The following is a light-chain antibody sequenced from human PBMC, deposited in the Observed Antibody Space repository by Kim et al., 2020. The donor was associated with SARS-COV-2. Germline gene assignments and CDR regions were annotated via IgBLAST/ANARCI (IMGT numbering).Light chain of an antibody. J-gene: IGLJ3*02. V-gene: IGLV1-40*01. Sequence: QSVLTQPPSVSGAPGQRVTISCTGGRSNIESGSDVHWYQQLPGTAPKLLIYGNNNRPSGVPDRFSGARSDTSASLIITGLQAEDEADYYCQSYDSTLSGSWVFGGWTQLTVL. CDR3: QSYDSTLSGSWV. CDR1: RSNIESGSD. CDR2: GNN.